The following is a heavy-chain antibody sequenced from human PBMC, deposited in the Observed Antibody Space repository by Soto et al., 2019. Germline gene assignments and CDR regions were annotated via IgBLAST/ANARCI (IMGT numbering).Heavy chain of an antibody. D-gene: IGHD3-22*01. Sequence: ASVKVSCKDSDYTFTIYGISWVRQAPGQGLEWMGWISTYNGNTNYAQKLQGRVTMTSDTSTSTAYMELRSLRSDDTAVYYCARAGDYYDSSGYSTYFAYWGQGTLVTVSS. CDR1: DYTFTIYG. CDR2: ISTYNGNT. V-gene: IGHV1-18*01. J-gene: IGHJ4*02. CDR3: ARAGDYYDSSGYSTYFAY.